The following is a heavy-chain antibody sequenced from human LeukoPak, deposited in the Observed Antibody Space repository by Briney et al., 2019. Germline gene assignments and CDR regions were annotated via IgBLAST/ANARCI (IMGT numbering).Heavy chain of an antibody. CDR1: GFTFSNFA. Sequence: GGSLRLSCAVSGFTFSNFAMSWVRQAPGKGLEWVSAITTSGGGTYYADSVKGRFTISRDNSKNTLYLQMKSLRADDTAVYYCAKLIRLQYYFDYWGQGTLVTVSS. V-gene: IGHV3-23*01. CDR3: AKLIRLQYYFDY. J-gene: IGHJ4*02. D-gene: IGHD4-11*01. CDR2: ITTSGGGT.